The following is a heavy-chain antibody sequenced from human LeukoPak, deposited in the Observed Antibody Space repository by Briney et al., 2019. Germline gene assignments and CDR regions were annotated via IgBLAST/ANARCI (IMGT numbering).Heavy chain of an antibody. D-gene: IGHD3-3*01. CDR3: ARDSMYDFWSGYFRQLYYMDV. J-gene: IGHJ6*03. Sequence: GGSLRLSCAASGFTFSSYAMHWVRQAPGKGLEWVAVISYDGSNKYYADSVKGRFTISRDNSKNTLYLQMNSLRAEDTAVYYCARDSMYDFWSGYFRQLYYMDVWGKGTTVTVSS. CDR1: GFTFSSYA. V-gene: IGHV3-30-3*01. CDR2: ISYDGSNK.